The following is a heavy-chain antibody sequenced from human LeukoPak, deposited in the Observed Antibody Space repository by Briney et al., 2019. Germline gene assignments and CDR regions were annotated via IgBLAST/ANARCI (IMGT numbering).Heavy chain of an antibody. CDR2: ISGSGGST. V-gene: IGHV3-23*01. J-gene: IGHJ6*03. CDR3: AKIGRYYDFWTGFYEEEVDYMDV. D-gene: IGHD3-3*01. Sequence: GGSLRLSCAASGFTFSSYGMTWVRQAPGKGLEWVSGISGSGGSTKHADSVKGRFTISRDSSKNTLYLQMNSLRAEDTAVYYCAKIGRYYDFWTGFYEEEVDYMDVWGKGTTVTVSS. CDR1: GFTFSSYG.